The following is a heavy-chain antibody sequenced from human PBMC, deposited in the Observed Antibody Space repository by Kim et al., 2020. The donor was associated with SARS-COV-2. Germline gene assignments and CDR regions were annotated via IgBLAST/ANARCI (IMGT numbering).Heavy chain of an antibody. D-gene: IGHD3-3*01. V-gene: IGHV4-59*09. CDR3: ARGESSYGIDY. CDR2: T. Sequence: TTSHPSLKSRVSMSGATSKNQFSLRLTSVTAADTAVYYCARGESSYGIDYWGPGTLVTVSS. J-gene: IGHJ4*02.